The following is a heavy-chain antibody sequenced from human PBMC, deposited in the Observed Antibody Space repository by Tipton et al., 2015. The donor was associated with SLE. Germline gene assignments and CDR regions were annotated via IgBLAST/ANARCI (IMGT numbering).Heavy chain of an antibody. CDR2: IIPILGIA. Sequence: QSGAEVKKPGSSVKVSCKASGGSFSSYTISWVRQAPGEGLEWMGRIIPILGIATYAQKFQGRVTITADKSTSTAYMELSSLRSEDTAVFYCARDGRGPPDSSGDTPFDYWGQGTLVTVSS. V-gene: IGHV1-69*04. J-gene: IGHJ4*02. CDR3: ARDGRGPPDSSGDTPFDY. CDR1: GGSFSSYT. D-gene: IGHD3-22*01.